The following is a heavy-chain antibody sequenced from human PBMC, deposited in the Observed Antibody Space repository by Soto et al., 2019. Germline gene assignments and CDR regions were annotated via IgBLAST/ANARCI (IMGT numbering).Heavy chain of an antibody. V-gene: IGHV1-69*02. Sequence: QVQLVQSGAEVKKPGSSVKVSCKASGGTFSSYTISWVRQAPGQGLEWMGRIIPILGIANYAQKLQGRVTITADKSTSTAYMELSSLRSEDTAVYYCARETGTMIVEQWSQGTLVTVSS. D-gene: IGHD3-22*01. CDR3: ARETGTMIVEQ. CDR1: GGTFSSYT. J-gene: IGHJ4*02. CDR2: IIPILGIA.